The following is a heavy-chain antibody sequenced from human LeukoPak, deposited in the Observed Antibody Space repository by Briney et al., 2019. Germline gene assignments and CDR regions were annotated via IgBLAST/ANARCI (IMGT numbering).Heavy chain of an antibody. Sequence: GGSLRLSCAASGFTFSSYAMHWVRQAPGNGLEWVAVISYDGSNKYYADSVKGRFTISRDNSKNTLYLQMNSLRAEDTAVYYCARDSGSSPNDAFDIWGQGTMVTVSS. CDR1: GFTFSSYA. V-gene: IGHV3-30-3*01. D-gene: IGHD1-26*01. J-gene: IGHJ3*02. CDR3: ARDSGSSPNDAFDI. CDR2: ISYDGSNK.